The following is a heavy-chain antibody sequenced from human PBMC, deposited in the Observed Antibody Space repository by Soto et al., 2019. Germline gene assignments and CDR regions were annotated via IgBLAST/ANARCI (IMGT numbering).Heavy chain of an antibody. CDR3: AKGRGPGGYDFWSGYYYYYGMDV. CDR1: GFTFSSYA. Sequence: LRLSCAASGFTFSSYAMSWVRQAPGKGLEWVSAISGSGGSTYYADSVKGRFTISRDNSKNTLYLQMNSLRAEDTAVYYCAKGRGPGGYDFWSGYYYYYGMDVWGQGTTVTVSS. J-gene: IGHJ6*02. D-gene: IGHD3-3*01. V-gene: IGHV3-23*01. CDR2: ISGSGGST.